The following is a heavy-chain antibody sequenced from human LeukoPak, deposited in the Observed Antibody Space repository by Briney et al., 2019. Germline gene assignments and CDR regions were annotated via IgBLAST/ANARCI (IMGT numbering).Heavy chain of an antibody. D-gene: IGHD6-13*01. CDR2: INPNSGGT. V-gene: IGHV1-2*02. Sequence: ASVKVSCKASGYTFTGYYMHWVRQAPGQGLEWMGWINPNSGGTNYAQKFQGRVTMTRDTSISTAYMELSRLRSDDTAVYYCAKFNASSSWSYFDYWGQGTLVTVSS. CDR1: GYTFTGYY. CDR3: AKFNASSSWSYFDY. J-gene: IGHJ4*02.